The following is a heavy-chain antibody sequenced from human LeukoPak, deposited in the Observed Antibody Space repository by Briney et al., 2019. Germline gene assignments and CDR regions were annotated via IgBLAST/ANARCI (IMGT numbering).Heavy chain of an antibody. CDR3: ARDNPIFGVVIIGSYGTDV. V-gene: IGHV1-18*01. Sequence: VASVKVSCKASGYTFTSYGISWVRQAPGQGLEWMGWISAYNGNTNYAQKLQGRVTMTTDTSTSTAYMELRSLRSDDTAVYYCARDNPIFGVVIIGSYGTDVWGQGTTVTVSS. CDR2: ISAYNGNT. J-gene: IGHJ6*02. CDR1: GYTFTSYG. D-gene: IGHD3-3*01.